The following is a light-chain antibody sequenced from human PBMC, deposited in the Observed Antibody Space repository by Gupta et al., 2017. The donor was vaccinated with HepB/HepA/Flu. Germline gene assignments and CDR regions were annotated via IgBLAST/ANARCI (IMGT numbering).Light chain of an antibody. CDR3: QQYNDWPLT. CDR1: HSVNRH. V-gene: IGKV3-15*01. J-gene: IGKJ4*01. CDR2: GSS. Sequence: EIVMTQSPATLSVSPGERVTPSCRASHSVNRHLAWYQQKPGQAPRLLIYGSSVRATGVPTRFSASGSETEFTLAISSLQSRDFAVYYCQQYNDWPLTFGGGTKVEI.